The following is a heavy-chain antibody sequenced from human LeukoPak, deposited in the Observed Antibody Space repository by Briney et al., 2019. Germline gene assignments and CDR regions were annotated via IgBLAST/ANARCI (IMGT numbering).Heavy chain of an antibody. Sequence: GGSLRLSCAASGFTFSSYAMHWVRQAPGKGLEWVAVISYDGSNKYYADSVKGRFTISRDNSKNTLYLQMNSLRAEDTAVYYCARGPAWNDVFYYYGMDVWGQGTTVTVPS. D-gene: IGHD1-1*01. CDR2: ISYDGSNK. J-gene: IGHJ6*02. V-gene: IGHV3-30-3*01. CDR1: GFTFSSYA. CDR3: ARGPAWNDVFYYYGMDV.